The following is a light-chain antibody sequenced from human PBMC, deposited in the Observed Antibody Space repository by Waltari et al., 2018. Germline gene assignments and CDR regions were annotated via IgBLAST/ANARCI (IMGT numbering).Light chain of an antibody. Sequence: SSELTQPPSVSVSPGQTARITCSGDALPRQFASWYQQKPGQAPVIVIYKDTGRPSEIPVRFSGSSSGTTVTLTISGVQAEDEADYYCQSADASGTYKLFGGGTKLTVL. V-gene: IGLV3-25*03. J-gene: IGLJ2*01. CDR2: KDT. CDR3: QSADASGTYKL. CDR1: ALPRQF.